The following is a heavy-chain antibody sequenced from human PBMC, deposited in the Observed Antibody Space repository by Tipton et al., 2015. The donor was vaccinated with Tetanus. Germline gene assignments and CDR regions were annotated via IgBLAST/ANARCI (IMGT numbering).Heavy chain of an antibody. D-gene: IGHD1-26*01. J-gene: IGHJ4*02. Sequence: GLVKPSQTLSLTCTVSGGSISSGGYYWTWIRQHPGKGLEWIGDIYYSGSTYYNPSLKSRVSTSVDTSNNQFSVNLNSVTAADTAVYYCARDQARGARGWNYFDYWGQGALVTVSS. CDR2: IYYSGST. CDR3: ARDQARGARGWNYFDY. CDR1: GGSISSGGYY. V-gene: IGHV4-31*03.